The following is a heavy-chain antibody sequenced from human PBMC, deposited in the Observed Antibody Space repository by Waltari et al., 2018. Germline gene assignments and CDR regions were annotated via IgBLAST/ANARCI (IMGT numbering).Heavy chain of an antibody. J-gene: IGHJ4*02. CDR1: GGSFSGYY. V-gene: IGHV4-34*01. Sequence: QVQLQQWGAGLLKPSETLSLTCPVYGGSFSGYYWIWIRQPPGKGLEWIGEINHSGSTNYNPSLKSRVTISVDTSKNQFSLKLSSVTAADTAVYYCASPYRSGSPELGYWGQGTLVTVSS. CDR2: INHSGST. D-gene: IGHD3-10*01. CDR3: ASPYRSGSPELGY.